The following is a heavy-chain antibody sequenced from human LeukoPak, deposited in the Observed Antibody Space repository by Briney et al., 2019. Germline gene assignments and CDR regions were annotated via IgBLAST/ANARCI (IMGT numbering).Heavy chain of an antibody. J-gene: IGHJ5*02. D-gene: IGHD2-15*01. CDR3: ARYRSYCSGGSCYHRGFDP. CDR2: IYYSGST. V-gene: IGHV4-31*03. CDR1: GGSISSGGYY. Sequence: SETLSLTCTVSGGSISSGGYYWSWTRQHPGKGLEWIGYIYYSGSTYYNPSLKSRVTISVDTSKNQFSLKLISVTAADTAVYYCARYRSYCSGGSCYHRGFDPWGQGTLVTVSS.